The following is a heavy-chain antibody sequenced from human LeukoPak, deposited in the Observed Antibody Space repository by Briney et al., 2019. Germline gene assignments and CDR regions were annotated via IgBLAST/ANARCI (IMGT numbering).Heavy chain of an antibody. Sequence: PSETLSLTCAVYGGSFSGYYWSWIRQPPGKGLEWIGEINHSGSTNYNPSLKSRVTIYVDTSKNQFSLKLSSVTAADTAVYYCARAVYSNSYHFDYWGQGTLLTVSS. CDR1: GGSFSGYY. J-gene: IGHJ4*02. D-gene: IGHD6-6*01. CDR3: ARAVYSNSYHFDY. CDR2: INHSGST. V-gene: IGHV4-34*01.